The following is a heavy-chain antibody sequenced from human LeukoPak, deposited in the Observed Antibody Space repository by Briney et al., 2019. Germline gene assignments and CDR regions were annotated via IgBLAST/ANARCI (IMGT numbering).Heavy chain of an antibody. D-gene: IGHD6-13*01. J-gene: IGHJ3*02. Sequence: PGGSLRLSCAASGFTFSSYGMHWVRQAPGKGLEWVAFIRYDGSNKYYADSVKGRFTISRDNSKNTLYLQMNSLRAEDTAVYYCAKDLAAAGNSAFDIWGQGTMVTVSS. CDR3: AKDLAAAGNSAFDI. CDR2: IRYDGSNK. CDR1: GFTFSSYG. V-gene: IGHV3-30*02.